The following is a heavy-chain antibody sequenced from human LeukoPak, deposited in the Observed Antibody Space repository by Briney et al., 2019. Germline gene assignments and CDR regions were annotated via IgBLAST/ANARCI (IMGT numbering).Heavy chain of an antibody. V-gene: IGHV4-38-2*01. J-gene: IGHJ4*02. CDR3: AKSGYDYPPYFDY. CDR2: IYHSGST. D-gene: IGHD5-12*01. Sequence: SETLSLTCAVSGYSIISGYFWGLIRPPPGKGLERIGTIYHSGSTYYKPSLKRRVTISVATSKNQFSMKLRSVTAADTAVYFCAKSGYDYPPYFDYWGQGTLVTVSS. CDR1: GYSIISGYF.